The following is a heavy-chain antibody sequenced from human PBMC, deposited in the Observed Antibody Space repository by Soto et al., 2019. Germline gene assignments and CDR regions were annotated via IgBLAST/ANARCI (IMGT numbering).Heavy chain of an antibody. V-gene: IGHV3-74*01. Sequence: EVQLVESGGGLVQPGGSLRLSCAASGFTFSIYWMHWVRQAPGKGPVWVSRIDNAGSSASYADSVKGRFTISRDNAKNTVYLQMNGLRAEDTAVYYCTRVGGSVSGMDVWGQGTTVTVSS. D-gene: IGHD1-26*01. CDR3: TRVGGSVSGMDV. CDR1: GFTFSIYW. J-gene: IGHJ6*02. CDR2: IDNAGSSA.